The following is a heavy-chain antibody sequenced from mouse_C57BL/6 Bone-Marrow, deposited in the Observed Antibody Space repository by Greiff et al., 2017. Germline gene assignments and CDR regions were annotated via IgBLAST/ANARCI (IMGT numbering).Heavy chain of an antibody. J-gene: IGHJ2*01. V-gene: IGHV1-69*01. Sequence: QVQLQQPGAELVMPGASVKLSCKASGYTFTSYWMHWVKQRPGQGLEWIGEIDPSDSYTNYNQKFKGKSTLTVDKSSSTAYMQLSSLTSEDSAVYYCAKTDRVDFDYWGQGTTLTVSS. CDR2: IDPSDSYT. CDR3: AKTDRVDFDY. CDR1: GYTFTSYW. D-gene: IGHD3-2*01.